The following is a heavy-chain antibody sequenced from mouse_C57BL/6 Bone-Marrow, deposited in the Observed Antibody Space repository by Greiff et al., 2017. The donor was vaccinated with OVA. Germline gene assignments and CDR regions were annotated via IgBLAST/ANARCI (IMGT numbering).Heavy chain of an antibody. CDR1: GFNIKDYY. J-gene: IGHJ2*01. V-gene: IGHV14-2*01. D-gene: IGHD4-1*01. CDR2: IDPEDGET. CDR3: ARGDYWDPGWFDY. Sequence: DVKLVESGAELVKPGASVKLSCTASGFNIKDYYMHWVKQRTEQGLEWIGRIDPEDGETKYAPKFQGKATITADTSSNTAYLQLSSLTSEDTAVYYCARGDYWDPGWFDYWGQGTTLTVSS.